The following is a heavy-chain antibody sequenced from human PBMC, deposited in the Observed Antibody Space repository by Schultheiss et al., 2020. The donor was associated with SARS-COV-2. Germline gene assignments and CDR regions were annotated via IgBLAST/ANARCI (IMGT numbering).Heavy chain of an antibody. CDR2: ISAYNGNT. CDR1: GYTFTSYG. V-gene: IGHV1-18*01. Sequence: ASVKVSCKASGYTFTSYGISWVRQAPGQGLEWMGWISAYNGNTNYAQKLQGRVTMTTDTSTSTAYMELRSLRSDDTAVYYCARDRLLRYCSSTSCYADYYGMDVWGQGTTVTVSS. D-gene: IGHD2-2*01. CDR3: ARDRLLRYCSSTSCYADYYGMDV. J-gene: IGHJ6*02.